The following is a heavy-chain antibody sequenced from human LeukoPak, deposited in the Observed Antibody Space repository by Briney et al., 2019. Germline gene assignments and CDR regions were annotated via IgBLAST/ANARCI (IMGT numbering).Heavy chain of an antibody. Sequence: GGSLRLSCAASGFTFSSYAMRWVRQAPGKGLEWVANIKEDGSEMYYVDSVKGRFTISRDNAKNSLYLQMNSLRAEDTAVYYCARNMVPHYYYGMDVWGQGTPVTVSS. V-gene: IGHV3-7*04. CDR2: IKEDGSEM. D-gene: IGHD3-10*01. J-gene: IGHJ6*02. CDR3: ARNMVPHYYYGMDV. CDR1: GFTFSSYA.